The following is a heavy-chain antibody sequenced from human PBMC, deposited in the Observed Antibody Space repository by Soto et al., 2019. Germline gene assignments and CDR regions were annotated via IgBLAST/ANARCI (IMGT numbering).Heavy chain of an antibody. CDR1: GFTCSSYA. D-gene: IGHD4-4*01. Sequence: GGSLRLSCAASGFTCSSYAMSWVRQAPGKGLEWVSAISGSGGSTYYADSVKGRFTISRDNSKNTLYLQMNSLRAEDTAVYYCAKAGSNYGHFDYWGQGTLVTVSS. CDR2: ISGSGGST. V-gene: IGHV3-23*01. J-gene: IGHJ4*02. CDR3: AKAGSNYGHFDY.